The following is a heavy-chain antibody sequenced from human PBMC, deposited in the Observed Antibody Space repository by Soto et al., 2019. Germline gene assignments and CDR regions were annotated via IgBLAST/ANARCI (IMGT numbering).Heavy chain of an antibody. CDR3: ARSPSWETTVTTNYIDS. J-gene: IGHJ4*02. D-gene: IGHD4-4*01. Sequence: ASVKVSWKASRYTFISYDINWVRQATGQGLEWMGWMNPKSANTGYAQNFQGRVTMTRNTSISTAYMELSSLRSEDTAVYYCARSPSWETTVTTNYIDSWGQGTLLTVSS. V-gene: IGHV1-8*01. CDR1: RYTFISYD. CDR2: MNPKSANT.